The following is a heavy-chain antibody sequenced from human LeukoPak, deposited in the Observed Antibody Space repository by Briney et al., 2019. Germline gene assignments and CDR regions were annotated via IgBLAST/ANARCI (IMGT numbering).Heavy chain of an antibody. CDR2: IRSDGRNK. Sequence: GGSLRLSCTASGFTFISYAMHWVRQAPGKGLEWVGIIRSDGRNKYYADSVKGRFTISRDNSKNILYLQKNSLRAEDTAVFYCPRGQDWQRGLRAGGFDYWGQGTLVTVSS. J-gene: IGHJ4*02. CDR3: PRGQDWQRGLRAGGFDY. CDR1: GFTFISYA. V-gene: IGHV3-30*02. D-gene: IGHD5-12*01.